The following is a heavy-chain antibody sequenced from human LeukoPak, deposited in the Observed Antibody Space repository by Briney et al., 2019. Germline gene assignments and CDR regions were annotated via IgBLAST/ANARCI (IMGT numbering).Heavy chain of an antibody. CDR2: ISYDGSSK. J-gene: IGHJ4*02. CDR3: AKPALVVPAAMNYFDY. D-gene: IGHD2-2*01. CDR1: GFTFSSYG. V-gene: IGHV3-30*18. Sequence: GGSLRLSCAASGFTFSSYGMHWVRQAPGKGLEWVAVISYDGSSKYYADSVKGRFTISRDNSKNTLYLQMNSLRAEDTAVYYCAKPALVVPAAMNYFDYWGQGTLVTVSS.